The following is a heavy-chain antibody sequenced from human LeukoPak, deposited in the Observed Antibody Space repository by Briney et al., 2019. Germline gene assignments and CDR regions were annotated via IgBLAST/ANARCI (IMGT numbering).Heavy chain of an antibody. V-gene: IGHV3-23*01. D-gene: IGHD1-26*01. Sequence: PGGSLRLSCAASGFTFSSYAVSWVRQARGKGREWVSAISGSGGSTYYADSVKGRFTISSDNSHNTLYLQMNSLRADDTAVYYRAQDVGYDPAFWFDPWGQGPLVSVSS. CDR2: ISGSGGST. J-gene: IGHJ5*02. CDR1: GFTFSSYA. CDR3: AQDVGYDPAFWFDP.